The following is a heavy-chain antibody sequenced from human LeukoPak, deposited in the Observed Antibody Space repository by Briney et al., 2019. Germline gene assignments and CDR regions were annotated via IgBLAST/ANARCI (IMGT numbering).Heavy chain of an antibody. V-gene: IGHV3-30*18. J-gene: IGHJ5*02. CDR2: ISYDGGST. CDR1: GYTLSIHS. Sequence: GGSLRLSCAASGYTLSIHSMHCVRDAPGKGLEWMANISYDGGSTPYADSVKGRFTISRDNTPNTLYLQMRGLRSWDTGVYFCAKALGDDSGKWFDPWGQGTLVSVSS. CDR3: AKALGDDSGKWFDP. D-gene: IGHD5-12*01.